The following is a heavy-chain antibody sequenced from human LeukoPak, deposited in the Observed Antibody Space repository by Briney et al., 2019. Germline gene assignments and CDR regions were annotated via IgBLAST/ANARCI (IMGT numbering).Heavy chain of an antibody. CDR3: ARERGYSYGPEDFDY. D-gene: IGHD5-18*01. Sequence: GGSLRLSCAASGFTFDDYGMSWVRQAPGKGLEWVSGINWNGGSTGYADSVKGRFTISRDNAKNSLYLQMNSLRAEDTALYYCARERGYSYGPEDFDYCGQGTLVTVSS. CDR1: GFTFDDYG. V-gene: IGHV3-20*04. J-gene: IGHJ4*02. CDR2: INWNGGST.